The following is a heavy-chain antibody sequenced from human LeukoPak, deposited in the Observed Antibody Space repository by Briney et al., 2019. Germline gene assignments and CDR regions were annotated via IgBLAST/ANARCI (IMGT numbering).Heavy chain of an antibody. V-gene: IGHV3-9*01. CDR1: GFTLGDYD. CDR3: LTSSFDH. J-gene: IGHJ4*02. CDR2: ISSNSDTI. Sequence: GGSLRLSCAASGFTLGDYDVHWVRQAPGKGPEWVSSISSNSDTIAYAEPVKGRFTVSRDNTINSLYLQMDSLRVEDTALYYCLTSSFDHWGQGTLVTVSS.